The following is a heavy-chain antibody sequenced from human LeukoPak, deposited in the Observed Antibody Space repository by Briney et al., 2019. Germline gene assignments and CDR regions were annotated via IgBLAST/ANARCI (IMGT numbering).Heavy chain of an antibody. CDR3: ITGYCRSTSCTN. J-gene: IGHJ4*02. CDR2: IKSKNDGGTT. D-gene: IGHD2-2*03. V-gene: IGHV3-15*01. Sequence: GGSLRLSCATSGLTFTNAWMTWVRQAPGKGPEWVGRIKSKNDGGTTDYAASVKGRFTISRDDSKNTLYLQMNSLITEDTAVYYCITGYCRSTSCTNWGQGTLVTVSS. CDR1: GLTFTNAW.